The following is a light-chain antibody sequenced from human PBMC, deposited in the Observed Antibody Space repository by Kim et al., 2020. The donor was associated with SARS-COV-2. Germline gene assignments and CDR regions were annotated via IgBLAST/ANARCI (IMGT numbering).Light chain of an antibody. V-gene: IGKV1-5*03. J-gene: IGKJ4*01. CDR2: ETS. CDR1: QSINDW. CDR3: QHYDN. Sequence: STLSASVGDRVTITCRASQSINDWLAWYQQKPGKAPKLLIYETSILETGVPSRFSGRGSGTEFILTISSLQPDDFASYYCQHYDNFGGGTNVEIK.